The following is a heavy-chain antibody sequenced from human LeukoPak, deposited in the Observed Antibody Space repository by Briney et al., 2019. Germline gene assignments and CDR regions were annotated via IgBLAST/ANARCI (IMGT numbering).Heavy chain of an antibody. Sequence: SETLALTCTVTGGSISSSSYYWGWIRPPPGKRLEWIGNIYYSGNTYHNPSLKSRVTISVDTSKNQFSLKLDSVTAADTAVYYCAKDYLNWFDPWGQGSLVSVSS. D-gene: IGHD2/OR15-2a*01. CDR3: AKDYLNWFDP. J-gene: IGHJ5*02. V-gene: IGHV4-39*02. CDR1: GGSISSSSYY. CDR2: IYYSGNT.